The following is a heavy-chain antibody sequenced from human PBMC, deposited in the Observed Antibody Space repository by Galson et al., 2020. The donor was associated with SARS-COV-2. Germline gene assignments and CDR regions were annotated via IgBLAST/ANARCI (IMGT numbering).Heavy chain of an antibody. J-gene: IGHJ4*02. Sequence: GGSLRLSCAASGFTYSNFAMHWVRQAPGKGLEWVALISYDGGLKYYADSVKGRFTISRDNSKNTLYLQMNSLRPEDTALYYCARVFDYWGQGTLVTVSS. V-gene: IGHV3-30*04. CDR2: ISYDGGLK. CDR1: GFTYSNFA. CDR3: ARVFDY.